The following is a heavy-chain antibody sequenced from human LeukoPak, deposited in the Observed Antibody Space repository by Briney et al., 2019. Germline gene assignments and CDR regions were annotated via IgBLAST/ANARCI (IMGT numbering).Heavy chain of an antibody. V-gene: IGHV3-23*01. D-gene: IGHD6-19*01. CDR1: GFTFSSYN. CDR2: ISGSGGST. CDR3: AKDSGSGWYQYGMDV. J-gene: IGHJ6*02. Sequence: PGGSLRLSCEASGFTFSSYNMNWVRQAPGKGLEWVSGISGSGGSTNYADSVKGRFTISRDNSKNTLYLQMNRLRVEDTAVYYCAKDSGSGWYQYGMDVWGQGTTDTVSS.